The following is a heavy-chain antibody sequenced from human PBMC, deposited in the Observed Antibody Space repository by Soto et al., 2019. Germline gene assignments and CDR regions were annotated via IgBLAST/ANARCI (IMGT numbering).Heavy chain of an antibody. CDR2: ISYTGTT. Sequence: SETLSLTCSASGRSISPFYWSWIRQPPGKALEWIGSISYTGTTNYSPSLKSRVTMSVDTSRDHFSLKLTSVTAADTAVYYCAAVGGYYGDYPNFDYWGRGTRVTVSS. V-gene: IGHV4-59*01. J-gene: IGHJ4*02. CDR3: AAVGGYYGDYPNFDY. CDR1: GRSISPFY. D-gene: IGHD4-17*01.